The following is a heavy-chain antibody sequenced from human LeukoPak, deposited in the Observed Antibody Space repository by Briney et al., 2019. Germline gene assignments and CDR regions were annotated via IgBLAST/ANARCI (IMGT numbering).Heavy chain of an antibody. CDR2: INWNGDST. CDR1: GFTFDDYG. V-gene: IGHV3-20*04. D-gene: IGHD3-10*01. J-gene: IGHJ4*02. Sequence: GGSLRLSCAASGFTFDDYGMTWVRQAPGKGLEWVSGINWNGDSTGYADSVRGRFTISRDNAKNSLYLQMNSLRVEDTAIYYCARAYYASGNYYLPDYWGQGTLVTVSS. CDR3: ARAYYASGNYYLPDY.